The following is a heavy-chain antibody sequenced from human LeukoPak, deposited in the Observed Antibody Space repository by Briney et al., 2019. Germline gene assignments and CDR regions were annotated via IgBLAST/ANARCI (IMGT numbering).Heavy chain of an antibody. CDR1: GFIFSDYY. Sequence: GGSLRLSCAASGFIFSDYYMDWVRQAPGKGLEWVGRTRNKANSYTIEYAASVKGRFTISRDDSENSLYLQMNSLKTEDTAVYYCSSALSDRSHYYFHYWGQGTLVTVSS. J-gene: IGHJ4*02. CDR2: TRNKANSYTI. V-gene: IGHV3-72*01. CDR3: SSALSDRSHYYFHY.